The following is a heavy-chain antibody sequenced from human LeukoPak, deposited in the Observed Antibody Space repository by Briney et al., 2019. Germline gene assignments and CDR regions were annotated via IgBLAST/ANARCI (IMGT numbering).Heavy chain of an antibody. CDR2: INPNSGGT. V-gene: IGHV1-2*06. Sequence: ASVKVSCKASGYTFTGYYMHWVRQAPGQGLEWMGRINPNSGGTNYAQKFQGRVTTTRDTSISTAYMELSRLRSDDTAVYYCARGYYDFWSGYYLFDYWGQGTLVTVSS. J-gene: IGHJ4*02. CDR3: ARGYYDFWSGYYLFDY. D-gene: IGHD3-3*01. CDR1: GYTFTGYY.